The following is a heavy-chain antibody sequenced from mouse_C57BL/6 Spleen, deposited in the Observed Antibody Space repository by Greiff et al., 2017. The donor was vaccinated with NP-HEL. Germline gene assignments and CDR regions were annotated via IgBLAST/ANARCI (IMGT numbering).Heavy chain of an antibody. CDR1: GYSITSDY. CDR3: ARAIYYYGSSSWYFDV. D-gene: IGHD1-1*01. V-gene: IGHV3-8*01. J-gene: IGHJ1*03. Sequence: EVQLVESGPGLAKPSQTLSLTCSVTGYSITSDYWNWIRKFPGNKLEYMGYISYSGSTYYNPSLKSRISITRDTSKNQYYLQLNSVTTEDTATYYCARAIYYYGSSSWYFDVWGTGTTVTVSS. CDR2: ISYSGST.